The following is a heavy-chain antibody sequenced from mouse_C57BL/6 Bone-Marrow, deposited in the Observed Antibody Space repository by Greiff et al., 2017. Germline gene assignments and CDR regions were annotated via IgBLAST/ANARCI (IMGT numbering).Heavy chain of an antibody. J-gene: IGHJ1*03. Sequence: QVQLKESGPELVKPGASVKISCKASGYAFSSSWMNWVKQRPGKGLEWIGRIYPGDGDTNYNGKFKGKATLTADKSSSTAYMQLSSLTSEDSAVYFCARRDYGSSYLRYFDVWGTGTTVTVSS. CDR2: IYPGDGDT. CDR3: ARRDYGSSYLRYFDV. CDR1: GYAFSSSW. D-gene: IGHD1-1*01. V-gene: IGHV1-82*01.